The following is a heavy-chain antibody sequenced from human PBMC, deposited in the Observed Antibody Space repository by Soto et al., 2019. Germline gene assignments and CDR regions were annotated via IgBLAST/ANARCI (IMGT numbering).Heavy chain of an antibody. J-gene: IGHJ4*02. CDR2: ISYSGSDT. CDR3: AISTGGFGGLFVVPSDY. Sequence: EVRLLESGGTLVQPEGSLRLSCVGSGFTFGKNAMSWVRQAAGKGLQWVSAISYSGSDTFYADSVKGRFTISRDNSKNTLSLEMNSLRVDDTGLYYCAISTGGFGGLFVVPSDYWGQGTLVTVSS. CDR1: GFTFGKNA. V-gene: IGHV3-23*01. D-gene: IGHD3-16*01.